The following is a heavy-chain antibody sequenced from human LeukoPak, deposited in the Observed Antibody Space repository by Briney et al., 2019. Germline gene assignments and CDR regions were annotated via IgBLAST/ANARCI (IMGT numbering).Heavy chain of an antibody. CDR3: ARTRGQYYYDSSGYPFDY. Sequence: SAPTLFHPTQLLTLTCTFSGFSLSTTGMCVSWIRQPPGKALEWLARFDWDDDKHYSTSLKTRLTISKDTSKNQVFLTMTNMDPADTATYYCARTRGQYYYDSSGYPFDYWGQGALVTVSS. J-gene: IGHJ4*02. D-gene: IGHD3-22*01. CDR1: GFSLSTTGMC. CDR2: FDWDDDK. V-gene: IGHV2-70*11.